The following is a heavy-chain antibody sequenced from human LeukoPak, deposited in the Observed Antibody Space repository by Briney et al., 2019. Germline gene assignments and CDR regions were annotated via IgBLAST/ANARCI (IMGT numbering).Heavy chain of an antibody. CDR3: AKSGGYGLIDY. D-gene: IGHD1-26*01. CDR2: IYYSGST. Sequence: PSETLSLTCTVSGASVSGSAYYWGWIRQPPGKGLEWIGNIYYSGSTYYDESLESRVTISIDTSKNQFSLKLNSVTAADTAMYYCAKSGGYGLIDYWGQGTLVTVSS. CDR1: GASVSGSAYY. V-gene: IGHV4-39*01. J-gene: IGHJ4*02.